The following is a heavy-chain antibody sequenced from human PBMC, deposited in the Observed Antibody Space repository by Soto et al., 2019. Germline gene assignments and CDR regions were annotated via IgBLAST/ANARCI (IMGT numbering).Heavy chain of an antibody. CDR1: GDSVSSKTAA. CDR3: ARVSFDHFVHWFDP. CDR2: TYFRSRWYN. J-gene: IGHJ5*02. D-gene: IGHD3-9*01. Sequence: SQTLSLTCAISGDSVSSKTAAWNWIRQSPSRDLEWLGRTYFRSRWYNDYAISVKSRITINPDTSKNQFSLLLNSVTPEDTAVYYCARVSFDHFVHWFDPWGQGTLVTVSS. V-gene: IGHV6-1*01.